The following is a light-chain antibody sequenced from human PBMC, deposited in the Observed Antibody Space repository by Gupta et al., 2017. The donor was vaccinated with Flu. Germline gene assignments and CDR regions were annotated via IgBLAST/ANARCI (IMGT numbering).Light chain of an antibody. CDR3: QQSYATPLS. J-gene: IGKJ4*01. CDR1: QTINNN. CDR2: AAS. Sequence: DIQMTQSPSSLSASVGDRITITCRASQTINNNLNWYHQKPGRAPQALIYAASNLQSGVPSRFSGSRSGTDFTLTISSLQPEDFGTYFCQQSYATPLSFGGGTKVEIK. V-gene: IGKV1-39*01.